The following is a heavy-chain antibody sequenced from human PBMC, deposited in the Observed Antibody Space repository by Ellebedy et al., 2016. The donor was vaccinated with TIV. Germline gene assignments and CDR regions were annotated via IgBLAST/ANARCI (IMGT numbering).Heavy chain of an antibody. CDR1: GGSISSYY. CDR2: IYYSGST. J-gene: IGHJ4*02. Sequence: PSETLSLTCTVSGGSISSYYWSWIRQPPGKGLEWIGYIYYSGSTSYNPALKSRVTISVNTSKNQFSLKLSYVTAADTAVYYCARAAYGDYVDYFDYWGQGTLVTVSS. D-gene: IGHD4-17*01. V-gene: IGHV4-59*01. CDR3: ARAAYGDYVDYFDY.